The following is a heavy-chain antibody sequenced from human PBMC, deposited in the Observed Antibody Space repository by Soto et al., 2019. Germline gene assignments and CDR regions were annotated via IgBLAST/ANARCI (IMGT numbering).Heavy chain of an antibody. V-gene: IGHV3-23*01. CDR2: IGSSDI. D-gene: IGHD2-8*01. CDR3: AKDHSNGNGVFDGFDI. Sequence: EVQLLESGGGLVQPGGSLRLSCAAAGFTFSIHAMSWVRQAPGKGLEWVSTIGSSDIYYVDSVKGRFTISRDNSKNILLLQMNSLRADDTAVYYCAKDHSNGNGVFDGFDIWCQGTMVTVSS. CDR1: GFTFSIHA. J-gene: IGHJ3*02.